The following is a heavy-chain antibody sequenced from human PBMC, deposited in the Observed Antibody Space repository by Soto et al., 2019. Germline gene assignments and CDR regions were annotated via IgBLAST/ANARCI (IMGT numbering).Heavy chain of an antibody. CDR2: ITPTSRAI. CDR1: GFPFSFYS. Sequence: GGSLRLSCEASGFPFSFYSMNWVRQAPGNVLEYIAYITPTSRAINYAYSVRGRFTISRDGASVFLHMNSLGDEDTAVYYCARDGKGAAYTNGPYYFDYWGQGALVTVSS. J-gene: IGHJ4*02. D-gene: IGHD2-8*01. CDR3: ARDGKGAAYTNGPYYFDY. V-gene: IGHV3-48*02.